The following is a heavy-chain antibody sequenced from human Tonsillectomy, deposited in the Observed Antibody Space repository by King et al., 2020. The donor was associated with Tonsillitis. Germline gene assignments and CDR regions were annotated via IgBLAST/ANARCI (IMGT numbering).Heavy chain of an antibody. CDR1: GFTFTNYA. J-gene: IGHJ6*03. V-gene: IGHV3-23*04. CDR3: AKYRYCSGTSCYSYYMDV. D-gene: IGHD2-2*01. CDR2: ISGSGSST. Sequence: VQLVESGGGLVQPGGSLRLSCAASGFTFTNYAMTWVRQGPGKGLEWVSTISGSGSSTYYADSVKGRFTISRDNSKNTLHLQMNSLRAEDTAVYYCAKYRYCSGTSCYSYYMDVWGKGTTVTVSS.